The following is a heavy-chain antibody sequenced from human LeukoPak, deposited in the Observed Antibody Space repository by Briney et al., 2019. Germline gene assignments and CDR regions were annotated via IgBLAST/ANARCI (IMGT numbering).Heavy chain of an antibody. CDR2: KFSHDGST. V-gene: IGHV1-46*02. D-gene: IGHD3-10*01. Sequence: ASVTVSCKTSGYSFNSHHVHWVRQAPGQGLEWMGVKFSHDGSTSTAQKFQGRVTLTRDTSTSTVGMELSSLRSEDTAVYYCARDSGNFHYDMDVWGQGTTVIVSS. CDR3: ARDSGNFHYDMDV. J-gene: IGHJ6*02. CDR1: GYSFNSHH.